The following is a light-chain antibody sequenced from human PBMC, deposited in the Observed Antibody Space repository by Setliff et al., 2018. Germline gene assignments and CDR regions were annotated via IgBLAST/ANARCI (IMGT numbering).Light chain of an antibody. Sequence: QSALYQPPSASGSPGQSVTISCTGTSSDVGGYNYVSWYQQQPGKAPKLMIYEVSKWPSGVPDHVSGSKSCNTASLTVSGLQAEDEAEYYCGSYAGSNNYVFGTGTKVTVL. CDR3: GSYAGSNNYV. CDR1: SSDVGGYNY. J-gene: IGLJ1*01. V-gene: IGLV2-8*01. CDR2: EVS.